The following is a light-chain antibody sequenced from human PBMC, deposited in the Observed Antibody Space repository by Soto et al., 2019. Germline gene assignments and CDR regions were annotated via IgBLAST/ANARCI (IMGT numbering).Light chain of an antibody. CDR3: QHYNSYSEA. CDR1: QSVRRD. J-gene: IGKJ1*01. V-gene: IGKV3-15*01. CDR2: GAS. Sequence: IGMTQSAVTLSVYPKERATLSCRASQSVRRDLAWYQQKPGQPPRLLMYGASTRATGIPARFSGSGSGTEFTLTISSLQSEDFATYYCQHYNSYSEAFGQGAKVDI.